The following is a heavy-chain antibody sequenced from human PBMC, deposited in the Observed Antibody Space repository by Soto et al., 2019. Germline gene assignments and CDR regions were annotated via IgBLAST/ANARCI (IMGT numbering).Heavy chain of an antibody. D-gene: IGHD6-25*01. CDR3: ARITWGSDQYYGMDV. CDR2: INPNTSAT. CDR1: GYIFTGYF. J-gene: IGHJ6*02. Sequence: ASVKVSCKASGYIFTGYFIQWLRQAPGQGLEWMGWINPNTSATNYAQKFQGRVTMTRDTSLGAAYMELTSLRPDDTALYYCARITWGSDQYYGMDVWGQGNTVTVSS. V-gene: IGHV1-2*02.